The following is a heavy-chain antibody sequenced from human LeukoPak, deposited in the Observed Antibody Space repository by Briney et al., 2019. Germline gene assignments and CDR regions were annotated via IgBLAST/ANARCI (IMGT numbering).Heavy chain of an antibody. J-gene: IGHJ5*02. CDR2: ISYDGNTK. Sequence: PGGSLRLSCAASGFTFSSYAMSWVRRAPDKGLEWVAIISYDGNTKYYVDSVKGRFTISRDNSKNTLYLQVNSLRAEDTAVYYCARHSSRWYDGGINWFDPWGQGTLVTVSS. D-gene: IGHD6-19*01. CDR1: GFTFSSYA. CDR3: ARHSSRWYDGGINWFDP. V-gene: IGHV3-30*03.